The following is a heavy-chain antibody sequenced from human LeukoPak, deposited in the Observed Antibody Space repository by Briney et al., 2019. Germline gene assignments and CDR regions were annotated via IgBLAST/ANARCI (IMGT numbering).Heavy chain of an antibody. CDR2: ISLSGVST. J-gene: IGHJ3*02. V-gene: IGHV3-23*01. D-gene: IGHD3-22*01. CDR3: AKDSHDSSAYACDI. Sequence: GGSLRLSCAASGFSFDNYAMTWVRQAPGKGLEWVSTISLSGVSTYYADPVKGRFTISRDKSENRLYLQMNSLRAEDTAVYYCAKDSHDSSAYACDIWGQGTMVTVSS. CDR1: GFSFDNYA.